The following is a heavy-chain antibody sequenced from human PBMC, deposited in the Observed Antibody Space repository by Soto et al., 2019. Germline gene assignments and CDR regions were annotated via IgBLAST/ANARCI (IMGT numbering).Heavy chain of an antibody. V-gene: IGHV4-31*03. J-gene: IGHJ5*02. Sequence: QVQLQESCPGLVKPSQTLSLTCTVSGGSISSGDYYWSWIRQHPGKGLEWIGYIYYSGSTYYNPFLTSRVTISVDTSKNQFSLKLSSVTAADTAVYYCARWWSGSRQGFHPWGQRTPVTVSS. CDR2: IYYSGST. CDR1: GGSISSGDYY. D-gene: IGHD3-3*01. CDR3: ARWWSGSRQGFHP.